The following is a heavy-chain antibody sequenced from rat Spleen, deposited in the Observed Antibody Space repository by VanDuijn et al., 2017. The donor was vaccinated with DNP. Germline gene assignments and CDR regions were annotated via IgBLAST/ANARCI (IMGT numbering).Heavy chain of an antibody. J-gene: IGHJ3*01. Sequence: EVQLVESGGGLVQPGRSLNLSCAASGFTFSDYNMAWVRQAPKKGLDWVASIIYGGDRTYYRDSVKGRFTISRDNAKSTLYLQMDSLRSEDTATYYCASLNNYNWFAYWGQGTLVTVSS. CDR1: GFTFSDYN. CDR2: IIYGGDRT. D-gene: IGHD1-10*01. CDR3: ASLNNYNWFAY. V-gene: IGHV5S10*01.